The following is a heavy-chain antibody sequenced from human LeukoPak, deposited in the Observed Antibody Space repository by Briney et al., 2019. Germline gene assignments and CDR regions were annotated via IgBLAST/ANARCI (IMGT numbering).Heavy chain of an antibody. CDR1: GFTFSSYA. Sequence: GGSLRLSCAASGFTFSSYAMSWVRQAPGKGLEWVSAISGSGGSTYYADSVKGRFTISRDNSKNTLYLQMNCLRAEDTAVYYCARAPGLGDSSGYYFDYWGQGTLVTVSS. J-gene: IGHJ4*02. D-gene: IGHD3-22*01. CDR3: ARAPGLGDSSGYYFDY. V-gene: IGHV3-23*01. CDR2: ISGSGGST.